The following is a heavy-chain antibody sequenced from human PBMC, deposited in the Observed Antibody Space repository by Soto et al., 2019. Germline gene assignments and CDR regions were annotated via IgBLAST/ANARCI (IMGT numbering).Heavy chain of an antibody. Sequence: PGGSLRLPCATSGFILSDCATNWVRQAPGKGLEWVSYISSSSSVIDYADSVKGRFTVSRDNARNSLYLQMNSLRAEDTAVYYCARDLSWGSNWYYYMDVWGKGTTVTVSS. CDR1: GFILSDCA. J-gene: IGHJ6*03. V-gene: IGHV3-48*01. CDR3: ARDLSWGSNWYYYMDV. CDR2: ISSSSSVI. D-gene: IGHD7-27*01.